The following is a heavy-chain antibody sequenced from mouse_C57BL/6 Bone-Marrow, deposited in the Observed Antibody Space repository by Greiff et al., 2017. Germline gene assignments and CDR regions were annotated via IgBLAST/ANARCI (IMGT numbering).Heavy chain of an antibody. V-gene: IGHV1-66*01. CDR1: GYSFTSYY. D-gene: IGHD1-1*01. CDR2: IYPGSGNT. CDR3: ARGGITTVVADWYFDV. Sequence: VQLQQSGPELVKPGASVKISCKASGYSFTSYYIHWVKQRPGQGLEWIGWIYPGSGNTKYNEKFKGKATLTADTSSSTAYIQLRSLTSEDSAVYYCARGGITTVVADWYFDVWGTGTTVTVSS. J-gene: IGHJ1*03.